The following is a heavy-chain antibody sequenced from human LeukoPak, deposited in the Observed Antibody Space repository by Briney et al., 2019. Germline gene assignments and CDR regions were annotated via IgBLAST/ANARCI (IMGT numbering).Heavy chain of an antibody. CDR3: ARDLSVSSSWTYYFDY. Sequence: PGGSLRHSCAASGFTYEDYGMSWVRQAPGKGLECGSGINWNGGSTGYADYVKGRFTVSRDNAKISLYLQMNSLRAEDTALYYCARDLSVSSSWTYYFDYWRQGTLVTVSS. J-gene: IGHJ4*02. CDR1: GFTYEDYG. CDR2: INWNGGST. D-gene: IGHD6-13*01. V-gene: IGHV3-20*04.